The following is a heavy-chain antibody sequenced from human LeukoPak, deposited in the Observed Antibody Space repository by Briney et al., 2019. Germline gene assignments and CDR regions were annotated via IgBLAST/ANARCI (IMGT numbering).Heavy chain of an antibody. CDR1: GVSISSYY. J-gene: IGHJ6*03. CDR2: IYTSGST. CDR3: ARQGYYYYMDV. Sequence: SETLSLTCTVSGVSISSYYWSWIRQPPGKGLESIGYIYTSGSTNYNPSLKSRVTISVDTSKNQFSLKLSSVTAADTAVYYCARQGYYYYMDVWGKGTTVTVSS. V-gene: IGHV4-4*09.